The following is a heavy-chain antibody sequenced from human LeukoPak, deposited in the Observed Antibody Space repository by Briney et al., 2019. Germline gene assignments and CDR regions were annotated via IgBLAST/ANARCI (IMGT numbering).Heavy chain of an antibody. CDR1: GYTFTSYG. Sequence: GASVKVSCKASGYTFTSYGISWVRQAPGQGLEWMGWISAYNGNTNYAQKLQGRVTMTTDTSTSTAYMELRSLRPDDTAVYYCATQYCSSTSCYPYWVNYWGQGTLVTVSS. CDR3: ATQYCSSTSCYPYWVNY. CDR2: ISAYNGNT. D-gene: IGHD2-2*01. J-gene: IGHJ4*02. V-gene: IGHV1-18*01.